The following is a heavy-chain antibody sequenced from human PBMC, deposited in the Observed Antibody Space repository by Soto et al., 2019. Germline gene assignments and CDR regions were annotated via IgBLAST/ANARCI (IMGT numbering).Heavy chain of an antibody. D-gene: IGHD6-6*01. CDR3: AKEFLPLVPYYYYYMDV. CDR1: GFTFSSYG. CDR2: ISYDGSNK. Sequence: QVQLVESGGGVVQPGRSLRLSCAASGFTFSSYGMHWVRQAPGKGLEWVAVISYDGSNKYYADSVKGRFTISRDNSKNTLYLQMNSLRAEDTAVHYCAKEFLPLVPYYYYYMDVWGKGTTVTVSS. J-gene: IGHJ6*03. V-gene: IGHV3-30*18.